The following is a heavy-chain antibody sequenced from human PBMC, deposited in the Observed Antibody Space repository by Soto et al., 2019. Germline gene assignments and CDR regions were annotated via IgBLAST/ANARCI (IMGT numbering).Heavy chain of an antibody. CDR2: IYSGGST. CDR1: GFTVSSNY. V-gene: IGHV3-53*01. CDR3: ARVVEGLWFDP. D-gene: IGHD1-26*01. J-gene: IGHJ5*02. Sequence: GGSLRLSCAASGFTVSSNYMSWVRQAPGKGLEWVSVIYSGGSTYYADSVKGRFTISRDNSKNTLYLQMNSLRAEDTAVYYCARVVEGLWFDPWGQGTLVTVSS.